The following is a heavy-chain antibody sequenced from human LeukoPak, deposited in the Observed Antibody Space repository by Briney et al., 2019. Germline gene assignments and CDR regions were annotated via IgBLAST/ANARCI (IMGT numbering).Heavy chain of an antibody. J-gene: IGHJ1*01. Sequence: GASVKVSCKASGYTFTGYYMHWVRQAPGQGLEWMGWINPNSGDTNYAQKFQGRVTMTRDTSISTAYMELSRLRSDDTAVYYCAREHDSSGYYDRFQHWGQGTLVTVSS. D-gene: IGHD3-22*01. CDR1: GYTFTGYY. CDR3: AREHDSSGYYDRFQH. V-gene: IGHV1-2*02. CDR2: INPNSGDT.